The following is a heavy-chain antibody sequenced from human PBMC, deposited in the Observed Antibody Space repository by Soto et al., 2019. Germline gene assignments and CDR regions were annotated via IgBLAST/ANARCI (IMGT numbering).Heavy chain of an antibody. CDR2: ISGSGGST. J-gene: IGHJ6*02. Sequence: EVQLLESGGGLAQPGGTRRLSCAASGFTFSSYAMSWVRQAPGKGLEWVSAISGSGGSTYYADSVKGRFTISRDNSKNTLYLQMNSLRAEVTAVYYCAKKHDYSTPEYYYYGMDVWGQGTTVTVSS. CDR1: GFTFSSYA. CDR3: AKKHDYSTPEYYYYGMDV. D-gene: IGHD4-4*01. V-gene: IGHV3-23*01.